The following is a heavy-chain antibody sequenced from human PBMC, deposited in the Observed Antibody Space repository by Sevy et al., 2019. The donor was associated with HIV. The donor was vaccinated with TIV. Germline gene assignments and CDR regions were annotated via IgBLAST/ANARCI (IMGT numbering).Heavy chain of an antibody. J-gene: IGHJ4*02. D-gene: IGHD3-22*01. Sequence: GSLRLSCVASGFTFRSYTMKWVRQAPGKGLECVSSISSSGSYIYYADSVKGRFTISREDAKNSLYLQMNTLGAEDAALYYCARVRPYDTRDFDYWGQGTLVTVSS. CDR3: ARVRPYDTRDFDY. CDR2: ISSSGSYI. V-gene: IGHV3-21*01. CDR1: GFTFRSYT.